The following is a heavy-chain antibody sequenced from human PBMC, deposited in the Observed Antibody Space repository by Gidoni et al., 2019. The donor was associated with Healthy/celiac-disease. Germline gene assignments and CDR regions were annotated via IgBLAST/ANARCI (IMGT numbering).Heavy chain of an antibody. CDR1: GFTCDDYA. D-gene: IGHD6-19*01. CDR3: AKEGSGWYYDY. CDR2: ISWNSNGI. J-gene: IGHJ4*02. Sequence: EVQLVESGGGLVQPGRSLRLSCAASGFTCDDYALHWVRQAPGEGVEWVSGISWNSNGIGYADSVKGRFTISRDNAKNSLYLQMNRLRAEDTALYYCAKEGSGWYYDYWGQGALVTVSS. V-gene: IGHV3-9*01.